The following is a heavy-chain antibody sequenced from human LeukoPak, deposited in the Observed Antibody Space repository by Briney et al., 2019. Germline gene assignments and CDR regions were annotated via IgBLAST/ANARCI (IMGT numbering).Heavy chain of an antibody. CDR2: MNPNSGGA. V-gene: IGHV1-2*02. Sequence: ASVKVSCKASGYTFTGYCMHWGRQAPGQGLEWMGWMNPNSGGAKYEQKFQARVTMTGDTSISTAYMELSRLRSDATAVYYCARGGVSYDSSGYYPDFWGQGTLVTVSS. CDR1: GYTFTGYC. J-gene: IGHJ4*02. CDR3: ARGGVSYDSSGYYPDF. D-gene: IGHD3-22*01.